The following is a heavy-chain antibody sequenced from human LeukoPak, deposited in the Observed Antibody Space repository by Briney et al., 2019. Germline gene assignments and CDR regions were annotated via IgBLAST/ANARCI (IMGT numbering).Heavy chain of an antibody. CDR1: GYTFARYY. Sequence: ASVKVSCKASGYTFARYYIHWVRQAPGQGLEWMGWINPNSGGTNYAQKFQGRVTMTRDTSISTAYMELSRLRSDDTAVYYCARDSGIAANFDYWGQGTLVTVSS. CDR3: ARDSGIAANFDY. J-gene: IGHJ4*02. D-gene: IGHD6-13*01. CDR2: INPNSGGT. V-gene: IGHV1-2*02.